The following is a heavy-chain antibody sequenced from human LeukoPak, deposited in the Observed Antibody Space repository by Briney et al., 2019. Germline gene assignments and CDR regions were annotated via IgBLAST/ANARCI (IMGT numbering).Heavy chain of an antibody. Sequence: SQTLSLTCAVYGGSFSAYYRSWIRQPPGKGLEWIGGINHRESTNYKPSVQSRVTISVHTSTNQFSLKLSSVTAADTAVYYCARVRGGYYDILTGYYKGGYFDYWGQGTLVTVSS. V-gene: IGHV4-34*01. CDR1: GGSFSAYY. J-gene: IGHJ4*02. D-gene: IGHD3-9*01. CDR3: ARVRGGYYDILTGYYKGGYFDY. CDR2: INHREST.